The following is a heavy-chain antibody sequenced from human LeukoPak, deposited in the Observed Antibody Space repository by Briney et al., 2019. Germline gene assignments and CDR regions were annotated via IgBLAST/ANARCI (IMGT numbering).Heavy chain of an antibody. Sequence: SETLSLTCAVYGGSFSGYYWSWIRQPPGKGLEWIGEINHSGSTNYNPSLKSRVTISVDTSKNQFSLKLSSVTAADTAVYYCASGTKYYYGSGSYLFDYWGQGTLVTVSS. CDR2: INHSGST. V-gene: IGHV4-34*01. D-gene: IGHD3-10*01. J-gene: IGHJ4*02. CDR3: ASGTKYYYGSGSYLFDY. CDR1: GGSFSGYY.